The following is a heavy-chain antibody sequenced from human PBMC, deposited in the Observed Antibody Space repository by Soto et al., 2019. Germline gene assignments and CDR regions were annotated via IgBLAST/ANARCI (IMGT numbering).Heavy chain of an antibody. CDR2: INPSGGST. J-gene: IGHJ4*02. Sequence: ASVKVSCKASGYTFTSFYMHWMRQAPGQGLEWLGIINPSGGSTSYAQKFQGRVTMTGDTSTNTVYMELSSLRSEDTAVYYCARALPRISTSREGDYSGQGTLVTVSS. V-gene: IGHV1-46*01. CDR3: ARALPRISTSREGDY. CDR1: GYTFTSFY. D-gene: IGHD1-1*01.